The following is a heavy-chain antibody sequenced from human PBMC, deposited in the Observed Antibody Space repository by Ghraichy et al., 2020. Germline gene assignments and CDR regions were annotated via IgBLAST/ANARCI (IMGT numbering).Heavy chain of an antibody. Sequence: LSLTCVGSGITLSNYGMNWVRQSPGKGLEWVSYITGSGRTIAYADSVKGRFTISRDNAQNSLSLQMNSLRDEETAGYYCARGSPVVRFYYYGGREVWGQGTTVTVPS. V-gene: IGHV3-48*02. CDR2: ITGSGRTI. CDR1: GITLSNYG. J-gene: IGHJ6*02. CDR3: ARGSPVVRFYYYGGREV.